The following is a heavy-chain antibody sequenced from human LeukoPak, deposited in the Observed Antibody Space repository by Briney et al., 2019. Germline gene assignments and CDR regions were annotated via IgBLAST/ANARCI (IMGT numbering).Heavy chain of an antibody. CDR3: ARDNYDILTGYPLYYFDY. CDR1: GVSISSGGYY. J-gene: IGHJ4*02. CDR2: IYYSGST. D-gene: IGHD3-9*01. V-gene: IGHV4-31*03. Sequence: PSETLSLTCTVSGVSISSGGYYWSWIRQHPGKGLEWIGYIYYSGSTYHSPSLKSRVTISVDTSKNQFSLKLSSVTAADTAVYYCARDNYDILTGYPLYYFDYWGQGTLVTVSS.